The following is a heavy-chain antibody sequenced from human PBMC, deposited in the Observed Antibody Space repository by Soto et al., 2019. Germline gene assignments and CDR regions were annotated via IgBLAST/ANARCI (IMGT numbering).Heavy chain of an antibody. CDR2: INPSGGST. CDR1: GYTFTSYY. J-gene: IGHJ6*02. V-gene: IGHV1-46*01. CDR3: ARGGAYGSGGIYGMDV. Sequence: GASVKVSCKASGYTFTSYYMHWVRQAPGQGLEWMGIINPSGGSTSYAQKFQGRVTMTRDTSTSTVYMELSSLRSEDTAVYYCARGGAYGSGGIYGMDVWGQGTTVTVSS. D-gene: IGHD3-10*01.